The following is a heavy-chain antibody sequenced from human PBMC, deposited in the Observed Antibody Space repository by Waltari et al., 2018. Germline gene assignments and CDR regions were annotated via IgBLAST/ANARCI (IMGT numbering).Heavy chain of an antibody. J-gene: IGHJ3*01. D-gene: IGHD3-3*01. CDR2: VFYNGAT. CDR3: TRASIFGVALDAFDL. Sequence: QVQLQESGPGLLKPSETLSLTCSVSGGSLTSSNYYWGWIRQPPGKGLEWIGSVFYNGATYYNPSLKSRVTVSVDTSKNQVSLKLSSVTAADTAVYYCTRASIFGVALDAFDLWGQGTMVSVSS. CDR1: GGSLTSSNYY. V-gene: IGHV4-39*01.